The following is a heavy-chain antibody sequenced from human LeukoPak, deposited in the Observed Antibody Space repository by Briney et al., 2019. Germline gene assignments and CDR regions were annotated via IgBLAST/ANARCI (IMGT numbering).Heavy chain of an antibody. D-gene: IGHD5-18*01. Sequence: GGSLRLSCAASGFTFSSYWMHWVRHAPGKGLVWVSRINSDGSSTSYADSVKGRFTISRDNAKNTLYLQMNSLRAEDTAVYYCARFASGYSYGSLWGQGTLVTVSS. V-gene: IGHV3-74*01. CDR2: INSDGSST. CDR3: ARFASGYSYGSL. CDR1: GFTFSSYW. J-gene: IGHJ4*02.